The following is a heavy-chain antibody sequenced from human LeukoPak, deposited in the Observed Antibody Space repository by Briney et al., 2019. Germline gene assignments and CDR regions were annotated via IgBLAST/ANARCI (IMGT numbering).Heavy chain of an antibody. CDR2: ISAYNGDT. CDR3: ARESEGYCSSTSCYLDP. CDR1: GYIFSHNG. J-gene: IGHJ5*02. Sequence: ASVQVSCKTSGYIFSHNGISWVRQAPGQGPEWMGWISAYNGDTNYAQNFQGRVTMTRDTSTSTVYMELRSLRSDDTAVYYCARESEGYCSSTSCYLDPWGQGTLVTVSS. D-gene: IGHD2-2*01. V-gene: IGHV1-18*01.